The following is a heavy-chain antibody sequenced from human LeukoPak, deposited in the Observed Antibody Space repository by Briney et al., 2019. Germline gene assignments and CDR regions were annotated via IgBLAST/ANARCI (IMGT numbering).Heavy chain of an antibody. CDR1: GFIFSKHW. D-gene: IGHD3-10*01. Sequence: EGSLTLSCVASGFIFSKHWMHWVRQAPGKGLVWVSRLNLDGSTTSYADSVKGRFTISRDNAKNTLYLQMNSLRVDDTGVYYCARESSGSYWGWGQGTLVTVSS. J-gene: IGHJ4*02. CDR2: LNLDGSTT. V-gene: IGHV3-74*01. CDR3: ARESSGSYWG.